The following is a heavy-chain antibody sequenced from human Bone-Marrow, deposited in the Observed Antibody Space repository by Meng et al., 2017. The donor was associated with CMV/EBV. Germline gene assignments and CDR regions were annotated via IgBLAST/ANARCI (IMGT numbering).Heavy chain of an antibody. J-gene: IGHJ6*02. Sequence: GESLKISCAASGFTFSSYAMSWVRQAPGKGLEWVSAISSSGSTIYYADSVKGRFTISRDNAKNSLYLQMNSLRAEDTAVYYCARGGVKLGYCSSTSCRHGMDVWGQGHTVNVSS. CDR1: GFTFSSYA. CDR2: ISSSGSTI. CDR3: ARGGVKLGYCSSTSCRHGMDV. V-gene: IGHV3-21*04. D-gene: IGHD2-2*01.